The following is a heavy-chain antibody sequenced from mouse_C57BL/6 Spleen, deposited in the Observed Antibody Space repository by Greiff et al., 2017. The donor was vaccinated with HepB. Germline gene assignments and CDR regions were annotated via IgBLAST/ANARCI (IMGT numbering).Heavy chain of an antibody. CDR3: KIDYYYGSSQYYFDY. D-gene: IGHD1-1*01. Sequence: QVQLQQSGAELVRPGASVTLSCKASGYTFTDYEMHWVKQTPVHGLEWIGAIDPETGGTAYNQKFKGKAILTADKSSSTAYMARRSLTSEDSAVYYCKIDYYYGSSQYYFDYWGQGTTLTVSS. V-gene: IGHV1-15*01. CDR1: GYTFTDYE. CDR2: IDPETGGT. J-gene: IGHJ2*01.